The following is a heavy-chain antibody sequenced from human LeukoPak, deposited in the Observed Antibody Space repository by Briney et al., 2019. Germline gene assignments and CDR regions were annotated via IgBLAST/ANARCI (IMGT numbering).Heavy chain of an antibody. CDR3: AKTRDGYYLD. D-gene: IGHD5-24*01. J-gene: IGHJ4*02. Sequence: GGSLRLSCVASGFTFNTYAMNWVRQAPGKGLEWVSGITISGGTTYYADPVKGRFTISRDNSRNTLYLQMYSLRADDTAIYYCAKTRDGYYLDWGQGTLVTVSS. V-gene: IGHV3-23*01. CDR1: GFTFNTYA. CDR2: ITISGGTT.